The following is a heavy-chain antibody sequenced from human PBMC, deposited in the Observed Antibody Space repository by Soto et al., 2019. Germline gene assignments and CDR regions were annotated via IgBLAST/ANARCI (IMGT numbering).Heavy chain of an antibody. D-gene: IGHD6-13*01. CDR1: GFTFSSYA. J-gene: IGHJ6*02. Sequence: GGSLRLSCAASGFTFSSYAMHWVRQAPGKGLEWVAVISYDGSNKYYADPVKGRFTISRDNSKNTLYLQMNSLRAEDTAVYYCARGGIQQLVVYYGMDVWGQGTTVTVSS. CDR3: ARGGIQQLVVYYGMDV. CDR2: ISYDGSNK. V-gene: IGHV3-30-3*01.